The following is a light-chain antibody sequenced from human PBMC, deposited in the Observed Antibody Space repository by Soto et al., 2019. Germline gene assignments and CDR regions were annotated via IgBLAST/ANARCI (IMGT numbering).Light chain of an antibody. CDR1: QSISTY. V-gene: IGKV3-11*01. CDR3: QHRSIWPPT. CDR2: DAS. J-gene: IGKJ2*01. Sequence: EIVLTQSPATLSLSTGERATLSCRASQSISTYLTWYQQKPGQAPRLLIYDASKRATGIPARFSGSGSGTDFTLTISSLEPEDFAVYYCQHRSIWPPTFGQGTKVEIK.